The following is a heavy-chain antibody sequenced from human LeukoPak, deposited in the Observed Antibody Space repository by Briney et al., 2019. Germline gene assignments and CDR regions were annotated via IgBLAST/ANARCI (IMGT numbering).Heavy chain of an antibody. Sequence: GGSLRLSCAASGFTFSSYSMNWVRQAPGKGLEWVSYISSSGSTIYYADSVKGRFTISRDNAKNSLYLQMNSLRAEDTAVYYCARDGPNYDILTGYYSGYYFDYWGQGTLVTVSP. CDR1: GFTFSSYS. D-gene: IGHD3-9*01. CDR3: ARDGPNYDILTGYYSGYYFDY. V-gene: IGHV3-48*04. J-gene: IGHJ4*02. CDR2: ISSSGSTI.